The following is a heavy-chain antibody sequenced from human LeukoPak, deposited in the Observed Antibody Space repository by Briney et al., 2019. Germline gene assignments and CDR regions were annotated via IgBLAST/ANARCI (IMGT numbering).Heavy chain of an antibody. D-gene: IGHD3-22*01. Sequence: SVTVSCTASGGTFSSYAISWVRQAPGQGLEWMGGIIPIFGTANYAQKFQGRVTITADESTSTAYMELSSLRSEDTAVYYCAKKRVRITMIVVVIPDSYYFDYWGQGTLVTVSS. J-gene: IGHJ4*02. CDR3: AKKRVRITMIVVVIPDSYYFDY. CDR1: GGTFSSYA. CDR2: IIPIFGTA. V-gene: IGHV1-69*13.